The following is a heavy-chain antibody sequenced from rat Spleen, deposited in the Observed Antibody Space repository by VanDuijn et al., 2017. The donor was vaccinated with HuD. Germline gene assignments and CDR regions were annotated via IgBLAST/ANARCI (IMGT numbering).Heavy chain of an antibody. CDR3: ARSDGTHYYLPFAD. CDR1: GHSIASSYR. D-gene: IGHD1-6*01. CDR2: INSAGST. Sequence: EVQLQESGPGLVKPSQSLSLTCSVTGHSIASSYRWNWIRKFPGNRLEWMGYINSAGSTNYKPSLKSRISISRDASKNQFFLQVDSVTTEDTATYYCARSDGTHYYLPFADWGQGTLVTVFS. J-gene: IGHJ3*01. V-gene: IGHV3-3*01.